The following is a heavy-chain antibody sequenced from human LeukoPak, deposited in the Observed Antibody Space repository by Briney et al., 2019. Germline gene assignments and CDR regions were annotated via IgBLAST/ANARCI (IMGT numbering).Heavy chain of an antibody. V-gene: IGHV1-69*06. CDR1: GGTFSSYA. D-gene: IGHD2-2*01. J-gene: IGHJ4*02. CDR2: IIPIFGTA. Sequence: ASVKVSCKASGGTFSSYAISWVRQAPGQGLEWMGGIIPIFGTANYAQKFQGRVTITADKSTSIAYMELSSLRSEDTAVYYCARGARYCSSTSCPYTLDYWGQGTLVTVSS. CDR3: ARGARYCSSTSCPYTLDY.